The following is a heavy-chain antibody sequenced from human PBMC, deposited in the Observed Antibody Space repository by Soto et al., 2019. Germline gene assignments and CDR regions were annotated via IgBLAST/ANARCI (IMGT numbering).Heavy chain of an antibody. Sequence: PGGSLRLSCAASGFTFSTYTMNWVRQAPGKGLEWISYISSSGSTIYYADSVKGRFTISRDNAKNSLYLQMNSLRAEDTAVYYCARVAPGDCSGGSCYPTYYYGMDVWGQGTTVTVSS. V-gene: IGHV3-48*04. D-gene: IGHD2-15*01. J-gene: IGHJ6*02. CDR2: ISSSGSTI. CDR1: GFTFSTYT. CDR3: ARVAPGDCSGGSCYPTYYYGMDV.